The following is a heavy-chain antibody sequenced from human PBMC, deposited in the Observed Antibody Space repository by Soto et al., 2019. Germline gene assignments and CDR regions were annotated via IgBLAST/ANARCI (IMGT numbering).Heavy chain of an antibody. J-gene: IGHJ5*02. Sequence: SETLSLTCTVSGGSISSYYWSWVRQPPGKGLEWIGYIYYSGSTNYNPSLKSRVTISVDTSKNQFSLKLSSVTAADTAVYYCARVVVTYPKGRQLNNWFDPWGQGTLVTVSS. V-gene: IGHV4-59*01. CDR2: IYYSGST. CDR3: ARVVVTYPKGRQLNNWFDP. D-gene: IGHD3-22*01. CDR1: GGSISSYY.